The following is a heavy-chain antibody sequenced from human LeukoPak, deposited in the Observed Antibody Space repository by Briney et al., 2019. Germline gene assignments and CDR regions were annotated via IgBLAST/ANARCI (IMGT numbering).Heavy chain of an antibody. D-gene: IGHD5-12*01. Sequence: GASVKVSCKASGYTFTSYYFHWVRQAPGQGLEWMGIINPSGGSTSYAQKFQGRVTMTRDMSTSTVYMELSSLRSEDTAVYYCARGSRWLPVDPWGQGTLVTVSS. J-gene: IGHJ5*02. CDR1: GYTFTSYY. CDR2: INPSGGST. V-gene: IGHV1-46*01. CDR3: ARGSRWLPVDP.